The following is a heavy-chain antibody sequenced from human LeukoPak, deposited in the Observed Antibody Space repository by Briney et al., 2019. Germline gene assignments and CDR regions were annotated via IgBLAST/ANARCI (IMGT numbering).Heavy chain of an antibody. D-gene: IGHD5-12*01. J-gene: IGHJ4*02. CDR2: IIPIFGTA. CDR3: ALYSGYDDRGFFDY. V-gene: IGHV1-69*13. Sequence: GASVEVSCKASGDTFSSYAISWVRQAPGQGLEWMGGIIPIFGTANYAQKFQGRVTITADESTSTAYMELSSLRSEDTAVYYCALYSGYDDRGFFDYWGQGTLVTVSS. CDR1: GDTFSSYA.